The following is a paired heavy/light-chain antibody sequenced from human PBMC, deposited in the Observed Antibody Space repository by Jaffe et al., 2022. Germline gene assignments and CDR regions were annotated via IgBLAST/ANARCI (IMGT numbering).Heavy chain of an antibody. CDR2: TYYRSKWYN. D-gene: IGHD1-7*01. Sequence: QVQLQQSGPGLVKPSQTLSLTCAISGDSVSSNSAAWNWIRQSPSRGLEWLGRTYYRSKWYNDYAVSVKSRITINPDTSKNQFSLQLNSVTPEDTAVYYCARELPKLELRWSYYYYYMDVWGKGTTVTVSS. J-gene: IGHJ6*03. CDR1: GDSVSSNSAA. CDR3: ARELPKLELRWSYYYYYMDV. V-gene: IGHV6-1*01.
Light chain of an antibody. Sequence: NFMLTQPHSVSESPGKTVTISCTRSSGSIASNYVQWYQQRPGSSPTTVIYEDNQRPSGVPDRFSGSIDSSSNSASLTISGLKTEDEADYYCQSYDSSNHVVFGGGTKLTVL. J-gene: IGLJ2*01. V-gene: IGLV6-57*01. CDR3: QSYDSSNHVV. CDR1: SGSIASNY. CDR2: EDN.